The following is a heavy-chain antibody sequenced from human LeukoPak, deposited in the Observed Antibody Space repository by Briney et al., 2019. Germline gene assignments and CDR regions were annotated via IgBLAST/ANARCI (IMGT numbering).Heavy chain of an antibody. CDR1: GFTFSSYS. V-gene: IGHV3-21*01. Sequence: GGSLRPSCAASGFTFSSYSMNWVRQAPGKGLEWVSSISSSSSYIYYADSVKGRFTISRDNAKNSLYLQMNSLRAEDTAVYYCARVGCSSTSCYKGDYYYYGMDVWGQGTTVTVSS. CDR2: ISSSSSYI. CDR3: ARVGCSSTSCYKGDYYYYGMDV. J-gene: IGHJ6*02. D-gene: IGHD2-2*02.